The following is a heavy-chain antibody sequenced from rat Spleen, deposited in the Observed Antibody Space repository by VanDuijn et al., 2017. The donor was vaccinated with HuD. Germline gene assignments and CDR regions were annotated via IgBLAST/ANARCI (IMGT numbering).Heavy chain of an antibody. V-gene: IGHV2-72*01. CDR2: IWAGGST. D-gene: IGHD1-9*01. J-gene: IGHJ2*01. CDR1: GFPLSRYH. CDR3: ARTGHTVGINFFDY. Sequence: QVQLKESGPGLVQPSQTLSLTCTVSGFPLSRYHVHWVRQPPGKGLVWMGSIWAGGSTNFPSAVQSRLSISRDTSKSQVFLEMNSLQPEDTGTYYCARTGHTVGINFFDYWGQGVMVTVSS.